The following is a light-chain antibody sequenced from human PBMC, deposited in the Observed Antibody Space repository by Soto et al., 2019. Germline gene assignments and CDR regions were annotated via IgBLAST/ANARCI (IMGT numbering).Light chain of an antibody. CDR2: NNY. Sequence: QSVLTQPPSASGTPGQRVTISCSGSSSNIGTNALNWYQQLPGTAPKLLIYNNYQRPSGIPARFSGSKSGTSASLAISGLQSDDEADYYCAAWDDSLNGVVFGGGTQLTVL. CDR1: SSNIGTNA. CDR3: AAWDDSLNGVV. V-gene: IGLV1-44*01. J-gene: IGLJ2*01.